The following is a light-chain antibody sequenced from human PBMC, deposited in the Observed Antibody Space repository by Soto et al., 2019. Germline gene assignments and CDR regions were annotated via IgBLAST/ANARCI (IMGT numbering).Light chain of an antibody. V-gene: IGKV3-20*01. CDR2: GAS. CDR3: QQYDTSPTGT. J-gene: IGKJ2*01. CDR1: QSVSSNF. Sequence: EIVLTQSPGTLSLSPGETVTLSCRASQSVSSNFLAWYQHKPGQAPRLLIYGASSRATGIPDRFSGSGSGTDFPLTISGLEPEDFAGYFCQQYDTSPTGTFGQGTKLEIK.